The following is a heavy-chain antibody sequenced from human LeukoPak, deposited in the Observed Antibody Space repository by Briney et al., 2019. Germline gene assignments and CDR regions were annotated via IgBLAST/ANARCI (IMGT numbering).Heavy chain of an antibody. Sequence: GKSLRLSCAASGFTFSRSAMHWVRQAPGKGLEWVEVISYDARNNYYADSVKGRFTISRDNSKSTLYLQMNSLRPEDTAVYYCAREIVATIGFDYWGQGTLVTVSS. CDR3: AREIVATIGFDY. V-gene: IGHV3-30*04. CDR1: GFTFSRSA. CDR2: ISYDARNN. D-gene: IGHD5-12*01. J-gene: IGHJ4*02.